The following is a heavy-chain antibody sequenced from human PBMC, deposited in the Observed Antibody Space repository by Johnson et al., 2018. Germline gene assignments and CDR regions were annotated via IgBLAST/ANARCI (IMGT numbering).Heavy chain of an antibody. CDR3: VKGLGGELVSRTFDF. D-gene: IGHD1-7*01. Sequence: EVQLVESGGGLVQPGGSLRLSCAASGFTFSNFAMTWVRQAPGKGLEWVSTISTGDGTTTQYADSVTGRFTISRDNSKNTLYLQLSSLRAEDTAIYYCVKGLGGELVSRTFDFWGQGTMVTVSS. CDR2: ISTGDGTTT. V-gene: IGHV3-23*04. J-gene: IGHJ3*01. CDR1: GFTFSNFA.